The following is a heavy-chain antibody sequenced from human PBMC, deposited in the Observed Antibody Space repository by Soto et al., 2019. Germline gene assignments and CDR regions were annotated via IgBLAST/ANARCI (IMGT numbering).Heavy chain of an antibody. CDR1: GGTFSSYT. Sequence: QVQLVQSGAEVKKPGSSVKVSCKASGGTFSSYTISWVRQAPGQGLEWMGRIIPILGIANYAQKFQGRVTITADKSTSTAYMELSSLRSEDTAVYYCARGGGVTMVRGVISSYWGQGTLVTVSS. V-gene: IGHV1-69*02. D-gene: IGHD3-10*01. J-gene: IGHJ4*02. CDR2: IIPILGIA. CDR3: ARGGGVTMVRGVISSY.